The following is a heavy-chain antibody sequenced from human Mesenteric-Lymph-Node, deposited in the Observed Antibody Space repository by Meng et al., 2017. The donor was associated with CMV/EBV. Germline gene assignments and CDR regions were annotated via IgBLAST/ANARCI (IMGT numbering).Heavy chain of an antibody. CDR3: AREPSYSSGPTGGAFDI. CDR1: GYSISSGYY. V-gene: IGHV4-38-2*02. Sequence: SETLSLTCTVSGYSISSGYYWGWIRQPPGKGLEWIGSIYHSGSTYYNPSLKSRVTISVDTSKNQFSLKLSSVTAADTAVYYCAREPSYSSGPTGGAFDIWGQGTMVTVSS. D-gene: IGHD6-19*01. CDR2: IYHSGST. J-gene: IGHJ3*02.